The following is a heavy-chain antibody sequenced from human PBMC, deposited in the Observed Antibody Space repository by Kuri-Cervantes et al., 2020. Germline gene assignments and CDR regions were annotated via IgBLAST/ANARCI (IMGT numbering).Heavy chain of an antibody. CDR2: MNPNSGNT. CDR3: ARDTPNYGDYADAFDI. J-gene: IGHJ3*02. D-gene: IGHD4-17*01. Sequence: ASVKVSCKASGYTFTSYDINWVRQATGQGLEWMGWMNPNSGNTGYAQKFQGRVTMTRNTSISTAYMELSSLRSDDTAVYYCARDTPNYGDYADAFDIWGQGTMVTVSS. CDR1: GYTFTSYD. V-gene: IGHV1-8*01.